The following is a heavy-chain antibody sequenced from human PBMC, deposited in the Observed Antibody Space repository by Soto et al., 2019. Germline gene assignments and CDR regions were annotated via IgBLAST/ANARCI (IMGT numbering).Heavy chain of an antibody. CDR3: AKDCGRMSCYDY. V-gene: IGHV3-23*01. CDR2: ISSAGGAT. CDR1: GFTFNTYA. Sequence: DVQLLESGGGLVQPGGSLRLSCAASGFTFNTYAMGWVRQAPGKGLEWVSGISSAGGATYYADSVRGRFTVARDNSKNTLYLQMNSLRAEDTAVYYCAKDCGRMSCYDYWGQGTLVTVSS. D-gene: IGHD2-15*01. J-gene: IGHJ4*02.